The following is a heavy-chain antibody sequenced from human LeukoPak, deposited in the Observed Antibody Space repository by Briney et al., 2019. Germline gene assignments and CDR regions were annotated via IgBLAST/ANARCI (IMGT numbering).Heavy chain of an antibody. D-gene: IGHD5-24*01. CDR1: GFTFRNYG. Sequence: GGSLRLSCAASGFTFRNYGMSWARQAPGKGLEWVSAIGSSGGTTYYTVSVKGRFTISRDNSKNTLYLQINSLRAEDTAVYYCAKLEPQSAYWGQGTLVTVSS. J-gene: IGHJ4*02. CDR2: IGSSGGTT. V-gene: IGHV3-23*01. CDR3: AKLEPQSAY.